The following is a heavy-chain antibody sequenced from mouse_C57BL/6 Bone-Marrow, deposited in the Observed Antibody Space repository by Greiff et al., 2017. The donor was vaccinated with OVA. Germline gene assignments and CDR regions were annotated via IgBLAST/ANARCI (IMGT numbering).Heavy chain of an antibody. CDR3: ARHYYGSSYGWFAY. J-gene: IGHJ3*01. CDR2: IDPSDSYT. CDR1: GYTFTSYW. V-gene: IGHV1-69*01. Sequence: QVQLQQPGAELVMPGASVKLSCEASGYTFTSYWMHWVKQRPGQGLEWIGEIDPSDSYTNYNQKFKGKSTLTVDKSSSTAYMQLSSLTSEDSAVYYCARHYYGSSYGWFAYWGQGTLVTVSA. D-gene: IGHD1-1*01.